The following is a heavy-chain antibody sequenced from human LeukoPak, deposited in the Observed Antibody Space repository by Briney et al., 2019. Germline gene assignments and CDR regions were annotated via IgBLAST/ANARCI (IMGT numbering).Heavy chain of an antibody. CDR1: GFTLSTYV. CDR3: VRGTGY. Sequence: HAGGSLRLSCSVSGFTLSTYVMHWVRQAPGKGLEYVSAISSNGDNTYYADSVKGRFTISRDNSKNTLYLQMSSLRADDTAVYYCVRGTGYWGQGTLVTVSS. CDR2: ISSNGDNT. V-gene: IGHV3-64D*06. J-gene: IGHJ4*02.